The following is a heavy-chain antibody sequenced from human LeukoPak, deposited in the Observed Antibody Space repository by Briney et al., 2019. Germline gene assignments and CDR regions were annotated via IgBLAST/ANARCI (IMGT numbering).Heavy chain of an antibody. V-gene: IGHV4-38-2*01. CDR1: GYSVSSGYY. D-gene: IGHD3-10*01. Sequence: SETLSLTCAVSGYSVSSGYYWGSIRQPPGKGLEWIGSIDHSGSTYYNPSLKSRVTISVATSKNQFSLKLSSVTAADTTVYDCARGPNYYRSGSQGFSWGQGTLVTVSS. J-gene: IGHJ5*02. CDR3: ARGPNYYRSGSQGFS. CDR2: IDHSGST.